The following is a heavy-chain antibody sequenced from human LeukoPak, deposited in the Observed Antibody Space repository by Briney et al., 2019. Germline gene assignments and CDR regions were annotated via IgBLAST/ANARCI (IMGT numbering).Heavy chain of an antibody. CDR3: AKNPFYDYVWGSYSDY. J-gene: IGHJ4*02. V-gene: IGHV3-23*01. CDR1: GFTFSSYA. CDR2: ISGSGGRT. D-gene: IGHD3-16*01. Sequence: PGGSLRLSCAASGFTFSSYAMSWVRQAPGKGLEWVSAISGSGGRTYYADSVKGRFTISRDNSKNTLYLQMNSLRAKDTAVYYCAKNPFYDYVWGSYSDYWGQGTLVTVSS.